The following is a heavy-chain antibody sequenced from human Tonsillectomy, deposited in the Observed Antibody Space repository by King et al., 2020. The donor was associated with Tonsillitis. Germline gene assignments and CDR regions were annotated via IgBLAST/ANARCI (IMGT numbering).Heavy chain of an antibody. D-gene: IGHD3-3*01. CDR2: ISYDGSNK. Sequence: VQLVESGGGVVQPGRSLRLSCAASGFTFSSYAMHWVRQAPGKGLEWVAVISYDGSNKYYADSVKGRFTISRDNSKNTLYLQMNSLRAEDTAVYYCARDLFNPVWSGYYLDYWGQGTLVTVSS. V-gene: IGHV3-30*04. CDR1: GFTFSSYA. CDR3: ARDLFNPVWSGYYLDY. J-gene: IGHJ4*02.